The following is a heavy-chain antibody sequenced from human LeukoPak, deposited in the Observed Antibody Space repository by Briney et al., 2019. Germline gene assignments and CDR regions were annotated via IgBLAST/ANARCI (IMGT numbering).Heavy chain of an antibody. CDR1: GFTFSSYG. CDR2: ISYDGSNK. J-gene: IGHJ4*02. CDR3: AKDQKPYCSGTSCYPYGGFDY. Sequence: GGSLRLSCAASGFTFSSYGMHWVRQAPGKGLEWVAVISYDGSNKYYADSVKGRFTISRDNSKNTLYLQMNSLRAEDTAVYYCAKDQKPYCSGTSCYPYGGFDYWGQGTLVTVSS. V-gene: IGHV3-30*18. D-gene: IGHD2-2*01.